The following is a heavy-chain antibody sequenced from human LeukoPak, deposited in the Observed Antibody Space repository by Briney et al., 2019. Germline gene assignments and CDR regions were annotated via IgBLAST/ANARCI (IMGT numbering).Heavy chain of an antibody. Sequence: PGGSLRLSCAASGFTFSSYAMHWVSQAPGKGLEWVAVISYDGSNKYYADSVKGRFTVSRDNSRDTLYVQMNSLRDEDTALYFCARVATLHSFYMDVWGKGTTVTISS. CDR2: ISYDGSNK. CDR3: ARVATLHSFYMDV. D-gene: IGHD5-24*01. J-gene: IGHJ6*03. V-gene: IGHV3-30*04. CDR1: GFTFSSYA.